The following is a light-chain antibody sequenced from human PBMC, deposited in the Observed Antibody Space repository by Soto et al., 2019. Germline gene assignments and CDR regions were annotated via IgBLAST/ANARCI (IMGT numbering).Light chain of an antibody. Sequence: EIGLTQSACTLSLSAVERASRSLMSSQSVSNNYLAWYQQKPGQAPRLLIYGASNRATGIPDRFTGSGSGTDFTLTINRLEPEDFAVYFCQQYGSSPQTFGQGTKVDIK. CDR1: QSVSNNY. V-gene: IGKV3-20*01. CDR2: GAS. CDR3: QQYGSSPQT. J-gene: IGKJ1*01.